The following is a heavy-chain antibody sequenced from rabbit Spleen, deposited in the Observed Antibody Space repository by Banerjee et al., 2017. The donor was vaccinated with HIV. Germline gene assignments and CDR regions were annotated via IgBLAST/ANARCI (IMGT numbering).Heavy chain of an antibody. CDR3: ARDDPYVTGYSFTL. CDR1: GFSFSSTYY. Sequence: QSLEESGGDLVKPGASLTLTCTASGFSFSSTYYMCWVRQAPGKGLEWIACIGTGDGDTYYANWAKGRFSISKPSSTPVTLQLTSLTAADTATYFCARDDPYVTGYSFTLWVQGTLVTVS. V-gene: IGHV1S40*01. D-gene: IGHD1-1*01. J-gene: IGHJ4*01. CDR2: IGTGDGDT.